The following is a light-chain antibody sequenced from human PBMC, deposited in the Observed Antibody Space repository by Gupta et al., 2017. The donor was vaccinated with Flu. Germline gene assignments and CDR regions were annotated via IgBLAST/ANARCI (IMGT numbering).Light chain of an antibody. Sequence: QSALPQPPSASGSPGQSVTISCTGTSRDVGGFSYVSWYQQHPGKAPKLMISDVSKRASGVPERFSGSKSGNTASLTVSGIQAEDEADYYCTSYAPGNNLLFGGGTKLTVL. J-gene: IGLJ2*01. CDR1: SRDVGGFSY. CDR3: TSYAPGNNLL. CDR2: DVS. V-gene: IGLV2-8*01.